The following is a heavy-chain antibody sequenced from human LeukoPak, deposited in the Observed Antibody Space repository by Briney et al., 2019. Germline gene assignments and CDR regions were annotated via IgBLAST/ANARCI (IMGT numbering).Heavy chain of an antibody. D-gene: IGHD2/OR15-2a*01. CDR3: ATQILLCHYY. V-gene: IGHV4-34*01. CDR2: INHSGST. J-gene: IGHJ4*02. CDR1: GGSFSGYY. Sequence: PSETLSLTCAVYGGSFSGYYWSWIRQPPGKGLEWIGEINHSGSTNYNPSLKSRVTISVDTSKNQFSLKLSSVTAEDTAVYYCATQILLCHYYWGQGTLVTVSS.